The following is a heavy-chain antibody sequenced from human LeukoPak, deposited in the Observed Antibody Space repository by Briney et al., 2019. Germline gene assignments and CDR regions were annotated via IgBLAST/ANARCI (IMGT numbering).Heavy chain of an antibody. CDR2: ISSSSSYI. D-gene: IGHD3-22*01. CDR3: ARDSGLYYYDSSGYSVSDP. J-gene: IGHJ5*02. Sequence: GGSLRLSCAASGFTFSSYSMNWVRQAPGKGLEWVSSISSSSSYIYYADSVKGRFTISRDNAKNSLYLQMNSLRAEDMAVYYCARDSGLYYYDSSGYSVSDPWGQGTLVTVSS. V-gene: IGHV3-21*01. CDR1: GFTFSSYS.